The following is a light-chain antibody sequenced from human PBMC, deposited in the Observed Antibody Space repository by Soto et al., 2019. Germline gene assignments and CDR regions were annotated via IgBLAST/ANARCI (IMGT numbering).Light chain of an antibody. CDR3: HQYGTSPQT. CDR1: QSVGNNF. V-gene: IGKV3-20*01. J-gene: IGKJ1*01. Sequence: ETVLTQSQDTMSLSPLERRKISCSSSQSVGNNFLAWYQQKPGQAPTLLIYDASSRASGLPDRFSGSGSETDFTLTVSRLELEDFAVYFCHQYGTSPQTFGQGTKVDIK. CDR2: DAS.